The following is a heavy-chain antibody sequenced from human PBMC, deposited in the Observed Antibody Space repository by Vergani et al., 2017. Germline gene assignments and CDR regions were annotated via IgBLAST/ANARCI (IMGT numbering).Heavy chain of an antibody. D-gene: IGHD1-7*01. CDR2: ISGSGGST. J-gene: IGHJ6*03. Sequence: EVQLLESGGGLVQPGGSLRLSCAASGFTFSSYAMSWVRQAPGKGLEWVSAISGSGGSTSYAQKFQGRVTMTRDPSTSTVYMELSSLRSEDTAVSYCARAPTGTTYSYYYYYMDVWGKGTTVTVSS. V-gene: IGHV3-23*01. CDR1: GFTFSSYA. CDR3: ARAPTGTTYSYYYYYMDV.